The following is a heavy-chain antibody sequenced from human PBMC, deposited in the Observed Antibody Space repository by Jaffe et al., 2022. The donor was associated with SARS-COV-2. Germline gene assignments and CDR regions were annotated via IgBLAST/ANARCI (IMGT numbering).Heavy chain of an antibody. CDR3: ARGIYGSGSYYLAAPPYYYYMDV. V-gene: IGHV1-3*01. D-gene: IGHD3-10*01. CDR1: GYKFTNYA. J-gene: IGHJ6*03. Sequence: QVQLVQSGAEVKKPGASVKVSCKASGYKFTNYAMHWVRQAPGQRLEWMGWINSGNGNTKYSQKFQGRVTITRDTSASTAYMELSSLRSEDTAVYYCARGIYGSGSYYLAAPPYYYYMDVWGKGTTITVSS. CDR2: INSGNGNT.